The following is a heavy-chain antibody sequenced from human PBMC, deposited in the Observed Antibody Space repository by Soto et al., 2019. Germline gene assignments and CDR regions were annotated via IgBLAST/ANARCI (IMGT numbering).Heavy chain of an antibody. CDR1: GYTFTGYY. Sequence: GASVKVSCKASGYTFTGYYMHWVRQAPGQGLEWMGWINPNSGGTNYAQKFQGRVTMTRDTSISTAYMELSRLRSDVTAVYYCARPYCSSTSCYLNWFDPWGQGTLVTVSS. CDR3: ARPYCSSTSCYLNWFDP. CDR2: INPNSGGT. J-gene: IGHJ5*02. D-gene: IGHD2-2*01. V-gene: IGHV1-2*02.